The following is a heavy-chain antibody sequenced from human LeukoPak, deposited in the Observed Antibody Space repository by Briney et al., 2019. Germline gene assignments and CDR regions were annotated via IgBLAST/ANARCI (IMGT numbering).Heavy chain of an antibody. J-gene: IGHJ4*02. CDR3: ARDCSGGSCYSGLDY. CDR1: GFTFNTYA. Sequence: GRSLRLSCAASGFTFNTYAMHWVRQAQGKGLEWVAVISYDGSNKYYPDSVKGRFTISRDNSKNTVYLQMNSLRAEDTAVYYCARDCSGGSCYSGLDYWGQGTLVTVSS. D-gene: IGHD2-15*01. V-gene: IGHV3-30-3*01. CDR2: ISYDGSNK.